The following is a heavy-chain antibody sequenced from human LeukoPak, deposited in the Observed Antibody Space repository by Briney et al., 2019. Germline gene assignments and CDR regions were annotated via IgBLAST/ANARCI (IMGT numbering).Heavy chain of an antibody. D-gene: IGHD3-22*01. Sequence: SETLSLTCTVSGGSISSYYWSWIRQPPGKGLEWIGYIYYSGSTNYNPSLKSRVTISVDTSKNQFSLKLSSVTAADTAVYYCARAQPMIVVVTPSPDAFDIWGQGTMVTVSS. J-gene: IGHJ3*02. CDR1: GGSISSYY. CDR2: IYYSGST. V-gene: IGHV4-59*01. CDR3: ARAQPMIVVVTPSPDAFDI.